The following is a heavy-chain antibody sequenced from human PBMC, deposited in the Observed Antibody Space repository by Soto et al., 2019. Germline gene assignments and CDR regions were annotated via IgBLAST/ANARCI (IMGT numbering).Heavy chain of an antibody. V-gene: IGHV5-51*01. Sequence: GESLKISCTGSGYSFTSYWIGWVRQMPGKGLEWMGIIYPGDSDTRYSPSFQGQVTISADKSISTAYLQWSSLKASDTAMYYCASTIRRYYYGMDVWGQGTTVTVSS. D-gene: IGHD2-2*01. CDR2: IYPGDSDT. J-gene: IGHJ6*02. CDR1: GYSFTSYW. CDR3: ASTIRRYYYGMDV.